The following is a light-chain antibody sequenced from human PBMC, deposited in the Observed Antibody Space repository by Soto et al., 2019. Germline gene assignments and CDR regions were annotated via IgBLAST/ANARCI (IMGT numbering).Light chain of an antibody. CDR2: RDN. J-gene: IGLJ2*01. V-gene: IGLV1-44*01. CDR1: SSNIGSNP. Sequence: QSVLTQPPSASGTPGQRVTISCSGGSSNIGSNPVNWYLHLPGTAPKLLLYRDNQRPSGVPDECSGAKYCTSAALAISGRQYEDDADYYCSAWYDSILGPVFGGGTKLTVL. CDR3: SAWYDSILGPV.